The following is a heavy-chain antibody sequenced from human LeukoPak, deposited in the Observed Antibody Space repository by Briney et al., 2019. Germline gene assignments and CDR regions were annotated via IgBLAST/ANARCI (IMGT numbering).Heavy chain of an antibody. V-gene: IGHV4-59*11. CDR1: GGSISRHF. Sequence: PSETLSLTCSVSGGSISRHFWSWLRQPPGKGLDWLAFINYSGRTKYKPSHESRVTISIDTSENKLSLKQTSGTAADTAVYYCARLLDNDSSGDPDTSDMWGQGTVVSVSS. CDR3: ARLLDNDSSGDPDTSDM. CDR2: INYSGRT. D-gene: IGHD3-22*01. J-gene: IGHJ3*02.